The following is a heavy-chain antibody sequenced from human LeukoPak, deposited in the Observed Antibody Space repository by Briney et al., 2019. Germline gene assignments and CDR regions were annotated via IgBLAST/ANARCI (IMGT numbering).Heavy chain of an antibody. Sequence: SETLSLTCAVSGGSISSGGYSWSWIRQPPGKGLEWIGYIYHSGSTYYNPSLKSRVTISVDRSKNQLSLKLSSVTAADTAVYYCARGKGWFDPWGQGTLVTVSS. J-gene: IGHJ5*02. CDR2: IYHSGST. V-gene: IGHV4-30-2*01. CDR3: ARGKGWFDP. CDR1: GGSISSGGYS.